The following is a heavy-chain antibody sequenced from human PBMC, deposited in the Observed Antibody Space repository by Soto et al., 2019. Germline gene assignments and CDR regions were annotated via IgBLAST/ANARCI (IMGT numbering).Heavy chain of an antibody. Sequence: SVKVSCKASGGTFSSYAISWVRQAPGQGLEWMGGIIPIFGTANYAQKFQGRVTITVDESTSTAYMELSSLRSEDTAVYYCARGNEDTAMVKYYYYGMDVWGQGTTVTVSS. CDR1: GGTFSSYA. CDR3: ARGNEDTAMVKYYYYGMDV. V-gene: IGHV1-69*13. D-gene: IGHD5-18*01. CDR2: IIPIFGTA. J-gene: IGHJ6*02.